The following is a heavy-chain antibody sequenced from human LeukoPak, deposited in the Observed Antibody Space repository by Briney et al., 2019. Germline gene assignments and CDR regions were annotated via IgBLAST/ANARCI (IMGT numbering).Heavy chain of an antibody. CDR2: ISGSGAST. J-gene: IGHJ4*02. Sequence: GGTLRLSCAASGLTFSNYGLSWVRQAPGKGLEWVSLISGSGASTYYADSVKGRFTISRDNSKNTLYLQMNSLRAEDTAVYYCAKRKPAANFDYWGQGTLVTVSS. V-gene: IGHV3-23*01. CDR3: AKRKPAANFDY. CDR1: GLTFSNYG. D-gene: IGHD2-2*01.